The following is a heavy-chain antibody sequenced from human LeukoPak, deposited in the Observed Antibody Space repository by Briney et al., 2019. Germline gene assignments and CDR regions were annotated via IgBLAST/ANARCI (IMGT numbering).Heavy chain of an antibody. Sequence: ASVKVSCKASGYTFTSYYMHWVRQAPGQGLEWMGIINPSGGSTSYAQKFQGRVTMTTDTSTSTAYMELRSLRSDDTAVYYCARVTLAWAFDIWGQGTMVTVSS. CDR2: INPSGGST. CDR1: GYTFTSYY. CDR3: ARVTLAWAFDI. V-gene: IGHV1-46*01. J-gene: IGHJ3*02.